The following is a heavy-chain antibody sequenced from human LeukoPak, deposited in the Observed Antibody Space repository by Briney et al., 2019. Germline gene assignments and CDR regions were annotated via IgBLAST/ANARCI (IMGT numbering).Heavy chain of an antibody. CDR1: GFTFSSYE. D-gene: IGHD1-26*01. CDR2: ISSSGSTI. J-gene: IGHJ6*03. V-gene: IGHV3-48*03. Sequence: GGSLRLSCAASGFTFSSYEMSYISSSGSTIYYADSVKGRFTISRDNAKNSLYLQMNSLRDEDTAVYYCARDPYSGSYGDYYYYYMDVWGKGTTVTISS. CDR3: ARDPYSGSYGDYYYYYMDV.